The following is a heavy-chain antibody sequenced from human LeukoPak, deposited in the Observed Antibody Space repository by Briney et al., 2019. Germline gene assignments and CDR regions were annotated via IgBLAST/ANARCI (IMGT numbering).Heavy chain of an antibody. CDR2: INPNSGDR. J-gene: IGHJ3*02. CDR1: GYTFTGYY. V-gene: IGHV1-2*02. Sequence: GASVKVSCKASGYTFTGYYIHWVRQAPGQGLEWMGWINPNSGDRSSAQKFQGRVTMTRDTSISTAYMELSRLRSDDTAVYYCALTIFGVVIIPETGTFDIWGQGTMVTVSS. D-gene: IGHD3-3*01. CDR3: ALTIFGVVIIPETGTFDI.